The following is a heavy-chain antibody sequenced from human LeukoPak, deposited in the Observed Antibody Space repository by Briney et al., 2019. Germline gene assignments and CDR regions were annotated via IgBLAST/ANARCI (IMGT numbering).Heavy chain of an antibody. Sequence: ASVKVSCKASGYTFTGHYMHWVRQAPGQGLEWMGWISTYNGDTNYVQNLQGRVTMTTDTSTSTAYMELRSLRSDDTAVYYCARDGDLHYYDSSGYWAFDIWGQGTMVTVSS. CDR2: ISTYNGDT. J-gene: IGHJ3*02. CDR1: GYTFTGHY. D-gene: IGHD3-22*01. V-gene: IGHV1-18*04. CDR3: ARDGDLHYYDSSGYWAFDI.